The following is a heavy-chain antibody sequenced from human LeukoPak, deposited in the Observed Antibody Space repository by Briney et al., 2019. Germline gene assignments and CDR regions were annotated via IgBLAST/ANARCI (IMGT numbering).Heavy chain of an antibody. J-gene: IGHJ6*02. CDR1: GFTFSTYG. Sequence: GGSLRLSCAASGFTFSTYGMTWVRQAPGKGLEWVSTIGYGGTPYYADSVRGRLTISRDNSKNTLHLQMNSLRGEDTAVYYCAKVMSPTWRGGTYTLDVWGQGTTVTVSS. CDR2: IGYGGTP. CDR3: AKVMSPTWRGGTYTLDV. V-gene: IGHV3-23*01. D-gene: IGHD1-26*01.